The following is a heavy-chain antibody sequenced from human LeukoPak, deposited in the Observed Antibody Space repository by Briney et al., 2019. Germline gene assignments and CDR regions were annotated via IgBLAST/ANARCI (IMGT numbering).Heavy chain of an antibody. CDR2: VYYSGST. V-gene: IGHV4-59*13. D-gene: IGHD6-13*01. J-gene: IGHJ6*02. CDR1: GGSINSYY. CDR3: ARLSRIASAGAYSYHSMDV. Sequence: SETLSLTCTVSGGSINSYYSSWTRQPPGKGLEWIGDVYYSGSTNYNPSLKSRVTISLDTSNNEVSLKLSSVTAADTAVFYCARLSRIASAGAYSYHSMDVWGQGTTVTVSS.